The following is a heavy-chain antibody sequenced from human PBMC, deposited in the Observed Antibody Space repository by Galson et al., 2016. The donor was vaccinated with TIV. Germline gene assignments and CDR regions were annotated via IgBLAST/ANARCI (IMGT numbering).Heavy chain of an antibody. CDR1: GFLFTEYY. D-gene: IGHD3-10*01. V-gene: IGHV3-11*05. CDR2: ISRSSSFR. CDR3: ARDYGEVRGDTWYFDL. J-gene: IGHJ2*01. Sequence: SLRLSCAASGFLFTEYYMSWIRQAPGKSLEWVSYISRSSSFRNYADSVKGRCTISRDNAKLYLQMNSLRVEDTAVYYCARDYGEVRGDTWYFDLWGRGTLVTVSS.